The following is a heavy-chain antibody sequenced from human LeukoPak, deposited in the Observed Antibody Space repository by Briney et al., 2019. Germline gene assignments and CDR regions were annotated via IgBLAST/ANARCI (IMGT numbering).Heavy chain of an antibody. Sequence: SETLSLTCTVSGGSISSYYWSWIRQPPGKGLKWIGNIYYSGYTTYSPSLRSRVTISVDTSKNQFSLKLSSVAAADTAVYYCARETSQKGAHYMDVWGKGTTITISS. CDR1: GGSISSYY. D-gene: IGHD3-16*01. CDR3: ARETSQKGAHYMDV. CDR2: IYYSGYT. V-gene: IGHV4-59*01. J-gene: IGHJ6*03.